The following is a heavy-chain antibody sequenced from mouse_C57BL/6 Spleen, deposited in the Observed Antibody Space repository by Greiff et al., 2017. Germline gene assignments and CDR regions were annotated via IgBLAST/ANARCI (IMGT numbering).Heavy chain of an antibody. CDR2: IYPSDSET. Sequence: VQLQQPGAELVRPGSSVTLSCKASGYTFTSYWMDWVKQRPGQGLEWIGNIYPSDSETHYNQKFKDKATLTVDKSSSTAYMQLSSLTSEDSAVYYCAKRKVSFGGFAYWGQGTLVTVSA. D-gene: IGHD1-3*01. J-gene: IGHJ3*01. CDR3: AKRKVSFGGFAY. V-gene: IGHV1-61*01. CDR1: GYTFTSYW.